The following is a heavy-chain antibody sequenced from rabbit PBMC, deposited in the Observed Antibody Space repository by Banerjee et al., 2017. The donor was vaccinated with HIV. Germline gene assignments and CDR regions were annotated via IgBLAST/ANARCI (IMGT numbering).Heavy chain of an antibody. D-gene: IGHD7-1*01. Sequence: QSLEESGGGLFQPGGSLALTCKASGFSLSNNYVMCWVRQAPGKGLEWIGYIDPVFGDTYYASWVNGRFTISKTSSTTVTLQMTSLTAADTATYFCAREGYGDGTGDYDLWGQGTLVTVS. J-gene: IGHJ3*01. V-gene: IGHV1S40*01. CDR2: IDPVFGDT. CDR3: AREGYGDGTGDYDL. CDR1: GFSLSNNYV.